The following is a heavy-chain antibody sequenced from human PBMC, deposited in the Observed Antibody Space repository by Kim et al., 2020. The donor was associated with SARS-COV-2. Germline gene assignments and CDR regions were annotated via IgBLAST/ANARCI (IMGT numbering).Heavy chain of an antibody. Sequence: SETLSLTCTVSGGSISSSSYYWGWIRQPPGKGLEWIGSIYYSGSTYYNPSLKSRVTISVDTSKNQFSLKLGSVTAADTAVYYCAPLWRSSSPRDAFDIWGQGTMVTVSS. J-gene: IGHJ3*02. CDR2: IYYSGST. V-gene: IGHV4-39*01. CDR3: APLWRSSSPRDAFDI. CDR1: GGSISSSSYY. D-gene: IGHD6-13*01.